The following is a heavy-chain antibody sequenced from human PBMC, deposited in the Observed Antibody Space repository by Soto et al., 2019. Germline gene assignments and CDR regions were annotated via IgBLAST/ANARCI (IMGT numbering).Heavy chain of an antibody. Sequence: PSETLSLTCTVSGGSISNFCWSWIRQPPGKGLEWIGYISYSGNTNYNPSLKSRVSISVDTSKNQLSLNLTSVTAAGTAVYYCARAPMVLSRSYFDSWGQGTPVTVSS. CDR1: GGSISNFC. D-gene: IGHD2-8*01. V-gene: IGHV4-59*01. CDR3: ARAPMVLSRSYFDS. CDR2: ISYSGNT. J-gene: IGHJ4*02.